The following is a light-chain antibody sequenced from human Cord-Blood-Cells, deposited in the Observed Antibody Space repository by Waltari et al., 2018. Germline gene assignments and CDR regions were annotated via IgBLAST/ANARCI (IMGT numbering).Light chain of an antibody. V-gene: IGKV1-27*01. CDR2: AAS. J-gene: IGKJ1*01. CDR3: QKYNSAPQT. CDR1: QGISNY. Sequence: DIQMTQSPSSLSASVGDRVTITCQASQGISNYLAWYQQKPGKVPKLLIYAASTLQSGVPSRFSDSGSGTDFTLTISSLQPEDVATYYCQKYNSAPQTFGQGTKVEIK.